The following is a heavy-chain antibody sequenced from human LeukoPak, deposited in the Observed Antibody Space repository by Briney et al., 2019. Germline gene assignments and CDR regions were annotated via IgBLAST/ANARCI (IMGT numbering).Heavy chain of an antibody. V-gene: IGHV1-8*03. CDR2: MNPNRDNA. J-gene: IGHJ3*02. CDR3: ARVTMVRGVIPFDI. CDR1: GYTFTSYD. Sequence: ASVKVSCKASGYTFTSYDIHWVRQASGQGLEWMGWMNPNRDNAGYAQKFQGRVTITRNTSISTAYMELSSLRSEDTAVYYCARVTMVRGVIPFDIWGQGTMVTVSS. D-gene: IGHD3-10*01.